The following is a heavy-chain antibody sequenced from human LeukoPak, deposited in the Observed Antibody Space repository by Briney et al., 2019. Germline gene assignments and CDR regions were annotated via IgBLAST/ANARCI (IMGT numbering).Heavy chain of an antibody. J-gene: IGHJ4*02. V-gene: IGHV3-21*01. CDR1: GFTFSTHY. CDR3: ASGFSSSPYFDY. Sequence: AGGSLRLSCAASGFTFSTHYMNWVRQAPGKGLEWVSFITGSSSYIYYTDSVKGRFTISRDNAKNSLFLQMNSLRDEDTAVYYCASGFSSSPYFDYRGQGTLVTVS. CDR2: ITGSSSYI. D-gene: IGHD6-6*01.